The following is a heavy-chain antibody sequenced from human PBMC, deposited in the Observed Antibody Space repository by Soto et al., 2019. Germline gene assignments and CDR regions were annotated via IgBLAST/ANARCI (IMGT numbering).Heavy chain of an antibody. V-gene: IGHV4-30-2*01. J-gene: IGHJ5*01. Sequence: SETLSLTCAVAGASITSSGYSWGWIRRPPGKGLEWIGHIYHSGSTFYNPSLKSRVTISLVRSKNQFSLKLNSVTAADTAVYYCARGCIPPLLSDCWLEPWGQGTLVTVSS. CDR2: IYHSGST. CDR1: GASITSSGYS. CDR3: ARGCIPPLLSDCWLEP. D-gene: IGHD2-15*01.